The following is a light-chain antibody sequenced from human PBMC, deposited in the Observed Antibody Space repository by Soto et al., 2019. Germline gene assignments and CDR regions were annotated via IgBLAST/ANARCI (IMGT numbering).Light chain of an antibody. CDR1: SSDVGGYNY. CDR3: ISYTNCRPYV. V-gene: IGLV2-14*01. J-gene: IGLJ1*01. CDR2: EVS. Sequence: QSALIQPASVSGSPGQSITISCTGTSSDVGGYNYVSWYQQHPGKAPKLIIYEVSNRPSGVSNRFSGSKSGNTASLTISGLQAEDEADYYCISYTNCRPYVFGPGTKVTVL.